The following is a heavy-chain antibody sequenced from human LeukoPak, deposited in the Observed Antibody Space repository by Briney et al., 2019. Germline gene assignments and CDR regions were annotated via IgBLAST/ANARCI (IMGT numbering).Heavy chain of an antibody. J-gene: IGHJ4*02. V-gene: IGHV1-58*01. Sequence: GASVKVSCKASGFTFTTSAVQWVRQALGQRLEWIGWIVVGSGNTNYAQKFQERVTLTRDMSTSTAYMELSSLESEDTAVYYCARVRGRGIEAYYFDYWGQGTLVTVSS. D-gene: IGHD6-25*01. CDR2: IVVGSGNT. CDR1: GFTFTTSA. CDR3: ARVRGRGIEAYYFDY.